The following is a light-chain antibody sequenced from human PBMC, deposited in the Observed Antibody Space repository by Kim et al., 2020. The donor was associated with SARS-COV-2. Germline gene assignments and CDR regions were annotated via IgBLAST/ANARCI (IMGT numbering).Light chain of an antibody. CDR1: SSDIGNYNY. CDR2: DVN. Sequence: QSALTQPASVSGSPGQSITISCTGTSSDIGNYNYVSWYQQHPGKAPKLMIYDVNKRPSGVSYRFSGSKSGNTASLTISGLQAEDEADYYCSSYTTSGTLLFGGGTKVTVL. J-gene: IGLJ2*01. V-gene: IGLV2-14*01. CDR3: SSYTTSGTLL.